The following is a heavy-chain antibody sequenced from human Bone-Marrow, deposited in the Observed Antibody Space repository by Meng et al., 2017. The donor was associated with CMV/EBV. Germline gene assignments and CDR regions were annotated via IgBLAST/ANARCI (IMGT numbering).Heavy chain of an antibody. CDR1: GFTFDDYA. CDR3: ARVPQGGEVAQGGY. D-gene: IGHD3-10*01. Sequence: GGSLRLSCAASGFTFDDYAMHWVRQAPGKGLEWVSGISWNSGSIGYADSVKGRFTISRDNAKNSLYLQMNSLRAEDTAVYYCARVPQGGEVAQGGYWGQGTLVTVSS. CDR2: ISWNSGSI. V-gene: IGHV3-9*01. J-gene: IGHJ4*02.